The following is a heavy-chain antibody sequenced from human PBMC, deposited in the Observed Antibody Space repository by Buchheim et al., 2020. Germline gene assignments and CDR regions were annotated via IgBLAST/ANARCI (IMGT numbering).Heavy chain of an antibody. Sequence: EVQLVQSGAEVKKPGESLRISCKGSGYSFTSYWISWVRQMPGKGLEWMGRIDPSDSYTNYSPSFQGHVTISADKSISTAYPQWSSLKASDTAMYYCASSSPFLGATYYYHYGMDVWGQGTT. V-gene: IGHV5-10-1*03. J-gene: IGHJ6*02. D-gene: IGHD1-26*01. CDR2: IDPSDSYT. CDR3: ASSSPFLGATYYYHYGMDV. CDR1: GYSFTSYW.